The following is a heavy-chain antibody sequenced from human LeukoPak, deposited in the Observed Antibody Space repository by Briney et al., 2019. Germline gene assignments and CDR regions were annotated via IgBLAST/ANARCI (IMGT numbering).Heavy chain of an antibody. Sequence: PGGSLRLSCAASGLTVSSNYMSWVRQAPGKGLEWVSVFYSGGSTYYADSVKGRFTISRDNSKNTLYLQMNSLRVEDTAVYYCARGVLTGQFDYWGRGTLVTVSS. D-gene: IGHD3-9*01. CDR3: ARGVLTGQFDY. V-gene: IGHV3-66*01. CDR1: GLTVSSNY. CDR2: FYSGGST. J-gene: IGHJ4*02.